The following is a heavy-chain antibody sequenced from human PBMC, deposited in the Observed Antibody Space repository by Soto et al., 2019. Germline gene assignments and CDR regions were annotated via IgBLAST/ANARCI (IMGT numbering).Heavy chain of an antibody. V-gene: IGHV3-30-3*01. J-gene: IGHJ4*02. CDR3: AREWSRSVAAPGY. CDR2: LSNNGINA. D-gene: IGHD6-19*01. CDR1: GFTFSTYT. Sequence: QVELVESGGGVVQPGRSLRLSCAASGFTFSTYTMHWVRQAPGKGLEWVAALSNNGINADYADSVKGRFTISRDNSKNTLFMQMNSLKAEDKAVYYCAREWSRSVAAPGYWGQGTLVTV.